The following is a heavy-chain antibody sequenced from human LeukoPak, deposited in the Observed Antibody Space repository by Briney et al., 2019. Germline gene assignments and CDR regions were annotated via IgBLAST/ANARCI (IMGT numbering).Heavy chain of an antibody. V-gene: IGHV1-2*06. CDR2: INPNSGGT. D-gene: IGHD3-10*01. CDR1: GYTFTGYY. CDR3: ARGSPIYGSGSYYPGGLDY. J-gene: IGHJ4*02. Sequence: ASVKVSCKASGYTFTGYYMHWVRQAPGQGLEWMGRINPNSGGTNYAQKFQGRVTMTRDTSISTAYMELSRLRSDDTAVYYCARGSPIYGSGSYYPGGLDYWGQGTLVTVSS.